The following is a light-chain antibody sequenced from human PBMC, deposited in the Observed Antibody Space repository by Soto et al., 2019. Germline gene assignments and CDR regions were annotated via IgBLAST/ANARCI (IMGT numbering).Light chain of an antibody. Sequence: EIVFTQSPSTLSLSPGERATLSCRTSQSVSRYLAWYQQKPGQAPRLLIYDASNRATGIPARFSGSGSGTDFTLPISSLEPEDFAVYYCQQRRNWPPLTFGGGTKVDIK. J-gene: IGKJ4*01. CDR3: QQRRNWPPLT. CDR1: QSVSRY. CDR2: DAS. V-gene: IGKV3-11*01.